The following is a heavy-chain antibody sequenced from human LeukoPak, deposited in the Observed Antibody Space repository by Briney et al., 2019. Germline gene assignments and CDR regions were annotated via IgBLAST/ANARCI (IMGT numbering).Heavy chain of an antibody. CDR2: IYYSGST. CDR3: ARQYVWGSYRYRYFDL. D-gene: IGHD3-16*02. V-gene: IGHV4-59*08. CDR1: GGSISSYY. J-gene: IGHJ2*01. Sequence: SETLSLTCTVSGGSISSYYWSWIRQPPGKGLEWIGYIYYSGSTFDNPSLKSRVTISVDTSKNKFSLKLTSVTATDTAVYYCARQYVWGSYRYRYFDLWGRGTLVSVSS.